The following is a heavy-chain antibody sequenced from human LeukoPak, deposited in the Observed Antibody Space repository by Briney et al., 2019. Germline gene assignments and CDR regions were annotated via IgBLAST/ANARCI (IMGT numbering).Heavy chain of an antibody. V-gene: IGHV4-61*08. CDR2: IYYSGST. CDR3: AREGSGYVRNFDY. Sequence: SETLSLTCTVSGGSISSGDYYWSWIRQPPGKGLEWIGYIYYSGSTNYNPSLKSRVTISVDTSKNQFSLKLSSVTAADTAVYYCAREGSGYVRNFDYWGQGTLVTDSS. J-gene: IGHJ4*02. D-gene: IGHD5-12*01. CDR1: GGSISSGDYY.